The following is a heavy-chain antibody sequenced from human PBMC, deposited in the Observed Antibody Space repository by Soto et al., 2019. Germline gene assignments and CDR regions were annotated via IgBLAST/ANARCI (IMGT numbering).Heavy chain of an antibody. Sequence: EVQLVESGGGLVQPGGALRLSCAASGFTVSSYSMTWGRQAPGKGLEWVSVIYSGGSTLYADSEKGRFTNSRDISKNTWSLHRNSLRAGDTAVYYCARARRLLEWLLGRPSRSPGFDYWGQGTLVTVSS. CDR3: ARARRLLEWLLGRPSRSPGFDY. CDR1: GFTVSSYS. CDR2: IYSGGST. V-gene: IGHV3-66*01. D-gene: IGHD3-3*01. J-gene: IGHJ4*02.